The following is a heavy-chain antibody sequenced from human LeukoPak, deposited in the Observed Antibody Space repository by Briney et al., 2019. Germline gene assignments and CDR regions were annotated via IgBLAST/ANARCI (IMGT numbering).Heavy chain of an antibody. V-gene: IGHV3-11*01. CDR2: ISSSGSTI. CDR1: GFTFSDYY. J-gene: IGHJ4*02. CDR3: AKDMYYDILTGYYIDY. D-gene: IGHD3-9*01. Sequence: PGGSLRLSCAASGFTFSDYYMSWIRQAPGKGLEWVSYISSSGSTIYYADSVKGRFTISRDNAKNSLYLQMNSLRTEDTVLYYCAKDMYYDILTGYYIDYWGQGTLVTVSS.